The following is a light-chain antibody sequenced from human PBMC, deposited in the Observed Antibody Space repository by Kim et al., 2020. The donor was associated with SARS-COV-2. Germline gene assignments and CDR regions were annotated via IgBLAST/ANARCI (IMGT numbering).Light chain of an antibody. CDR3: QAWDSGTVVV. CDR1: ELGDKY. J-gene: IGLJ3*02. V-gene: IGLV3-1*01. CDR2: QDI. Sequence: VSPEQTASVTCSGDELGDKYVFWFQQKAGQSPVLVIYQDIKRPSGIPRRLSASNSGNTATLTISGTQASDEADYYCQAWDSGTVVVFGGGTQLTVL.